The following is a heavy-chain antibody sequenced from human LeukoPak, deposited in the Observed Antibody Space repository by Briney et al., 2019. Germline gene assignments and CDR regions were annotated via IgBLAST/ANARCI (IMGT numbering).Heavy chain of an antibody. D-gene: IGHD6-13*01. J-gene: IGHJ4*02. CDR3: ARGTMLVRIAAAGNFGAGLDY. CDR2: MNPNSGNT. CDR1: GYTFTSYD. Sequence: ASVKVSCKASGYTFTSYDINWVRQATGQGLEWMGWMNPNSGNTGYAQKFQGRVTMTRNTSISTAYMELSSLRSEDTAVYYCARGTMLVRIAAAGNFGAGLDYWGQGTLVTVSS. V-gene: IGHV1-8*01.